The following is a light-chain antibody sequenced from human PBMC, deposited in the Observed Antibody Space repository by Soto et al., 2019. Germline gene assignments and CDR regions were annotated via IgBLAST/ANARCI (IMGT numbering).Light chain of an antibody. V-gene: IGLV2-14*01. Sequence: QPVLTQPASVSGSPGQSITISCTGNSSDVGGYNYVSWYQQHPGKAPKLMIYDVSNRPSGVSNRFSGSKSGNTASLTISGLQAEDEADYYCSSYTSSSADVFGTGTKLTVL. J-gene: IGLJ1*01. CDR1: SSDVGGYNY. CDR2: DVS. CDR3: SSYTSSSADV.